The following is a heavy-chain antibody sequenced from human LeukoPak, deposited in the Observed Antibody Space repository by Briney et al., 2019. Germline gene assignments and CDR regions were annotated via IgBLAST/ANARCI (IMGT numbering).Heavy chain of an antibody. J-gene: IGHJ6*02. Sequence: SQTLSLTCAISGDSVSSNSAAWNWIRQSPSRGLEWLGRTYYRSEWSSDYAVSVKSRITINADTSMNQFALQLRYVTPEDTAVYYCTRVGYSSGLYHYGMDVWGQGTTVTVSS. V-gene: IGHV6-1*01. CDR1: GDSVSSNSAA. CDR2: TYYRSEWSS. D-gene: IGHD6-19*01. CDR3: TRVGYSSGLYHYGMDV.